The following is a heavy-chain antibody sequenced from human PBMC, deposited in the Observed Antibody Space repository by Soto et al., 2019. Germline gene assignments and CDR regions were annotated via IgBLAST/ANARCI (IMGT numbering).Heavy chain of an antibody. CDR1: GFTFSSYS. J-gene: IGHJ4*02. Sequence: GGSLRLSCAASGFTFSSYSMNWVRQSPGKGLEWVAGISWNSANIGYADSVKGRFTISRDNAKNSVYLQMDSLSGEDTAIYYCAKVRAKSHIAVPFDYRGQGTQVTVSS. CDR2: ISWNSANI. V-gene: IGHV3-9*01. CDR3: AKVRAKSHIAVPFDY. D-gene: IGHD6-19*01.